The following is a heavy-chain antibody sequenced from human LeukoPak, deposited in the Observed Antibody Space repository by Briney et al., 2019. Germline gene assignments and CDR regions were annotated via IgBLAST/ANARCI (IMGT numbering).Heavy chain of an antibody. D-gene: IGHD6-13*01. Sequence: GGSLRLSCAASGFTFSSYAMGWVRQAPGKGLEWVSAISGSGGSTYYADSVKGRFTISRDNSKNTLYLQMNSLRAEDTAVYYCAKIPILRSSWLYFDCWGQGTLVTVSS. V-gene: IGHV3-23*01. CDR1: GFTFSSYA. CDR3: AKIPILRSSWLYFDC. CDR2: ISGSGGST. J-gene: IGHJ4*02.